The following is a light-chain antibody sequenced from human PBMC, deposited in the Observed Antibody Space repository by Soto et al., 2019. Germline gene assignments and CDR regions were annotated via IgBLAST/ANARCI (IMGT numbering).Light chain of an antibody. V-gene: IGKV1-5*01. CDR1: QNITNW. CDR2: NAS. Sequence: DIQMTPSPSTLSASVGDRISITCRASQNITNWLAWYQQKPGQAPKVLIFNASSLESGVPSRFSGSGSATEFTLTISSLQPDDFATYYYQQYSIYPWTFGQGTKVDIK. J-gene: IGKJ1*01. CDR3: QQYSIYPWT.